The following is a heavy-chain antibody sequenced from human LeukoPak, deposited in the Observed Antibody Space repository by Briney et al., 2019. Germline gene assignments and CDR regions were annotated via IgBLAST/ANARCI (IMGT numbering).Heavy chain of an antibody. V-gene: IGHV4-34*01. CDR1: GFTFSSYG. Sequence: GSLRLSCAASGFTFSSYGMSWVRQPPGKGLEWIGEINHSGSTNYNPSLKSRVTISVDTSKNQFSLKLSSVTAADTAVYYCARGLDHDLLTNWGQGTLVTVSS. CDR3: ARGLDHDLLTN. J-gene: IGHJ4*02. CDR2: INHSGST. D-gene: IGHD1-14*01.